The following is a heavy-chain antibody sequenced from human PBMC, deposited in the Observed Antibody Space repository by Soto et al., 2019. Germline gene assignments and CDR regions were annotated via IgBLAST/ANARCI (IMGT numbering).Heavy chain of an antibody. CDR2: ISYDGTNE. V-gene: IGHV3-30*18. CDR3: AKDFNYYDSSGYWPDY. D-gene: IGHD3-22*01. J-gene: IGHJ4*02. Sequence: GGSLRLSCAASGFIFSNYGIHWVRQAPGKGLEWVAIISYDGTNEYYADSVKGRFTISRDNSKSTLYLQMNSLRAEDTSIYYCAKDFNYYDSSGYWPDYWGQGTLVTVSS. CDR1: GFIFSNYG.